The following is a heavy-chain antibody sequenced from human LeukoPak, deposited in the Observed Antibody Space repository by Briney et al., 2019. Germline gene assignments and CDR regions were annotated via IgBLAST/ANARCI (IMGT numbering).Heavy chain of an antibody. CDR2: IKWDGGST. CDR3: ARGADSGYSSDN. Sequence: PGGSLRLSCAASGFTFDDHGMSWVRQVPGKGLEWVSGIKWDGGSTGYADSVKGRFTISRDNAKNSLYLQMNSLRAEDTAVYYCARGADSGYSSDNWGQGTLVSVSS. J-gene: IGHJ4*02. D-gene: IGHD3-9*01. V-gene: IGHV3-20*04. CDR1: GFTFDDHG.